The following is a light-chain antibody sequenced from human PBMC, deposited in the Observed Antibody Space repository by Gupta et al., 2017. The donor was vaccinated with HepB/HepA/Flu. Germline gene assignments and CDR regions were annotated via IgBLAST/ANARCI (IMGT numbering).Light chain of an antibody. J-gene: IGKJ1*01. CDR2: KAS. CDR3: QQYNSYSRT. CDR1: QSITGW. V-gene: IGKV1-5*03. Sequence: DIQMTQSPSTLSASVGDRVTITCRASQSITGWLAWYQQKPGKAPKLLNYKASSLESGVPLRFSGSGSGTEFTLTISSLQPDDFATYYCQQYNSYSRTFGQGTKVEIK.